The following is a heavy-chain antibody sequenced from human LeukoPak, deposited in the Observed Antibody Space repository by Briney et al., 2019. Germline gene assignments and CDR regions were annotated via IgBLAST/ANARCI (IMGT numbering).Heavy chain of an antibody. J-gene: IGHJ4*02. D-gene: IGHD6-19*01. CDR1: GFTFSNAW. Sequence: PGGSLRLSCAASGFTFSNAWMSWVRQAPGKGLEWVGRIKSKTDGGTTDYAAPVKGRFTISRDDSKNTLYLQMNSLKTEDTAVYYCTTSEADVAHTIAVAGPTIDYWGREPWSPSPQ. CDR2: IKSKTDGGTT. V-gene: IGHV3-15*01. CDR3: TTSEADVAHTIAVAGPTIDY.